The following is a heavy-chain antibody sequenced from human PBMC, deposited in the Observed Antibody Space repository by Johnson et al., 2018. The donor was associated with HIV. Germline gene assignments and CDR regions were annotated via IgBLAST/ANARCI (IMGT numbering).Heavy chain of an antibody. D-gene: IGHD3-10*01. CDR1: GFTFSSYA. V-gene: IGHV3-11*04. CDR2: ITSTGITV. CDR3: ARAPEVRGIDAFDI. J-gene: IGHJ3*02. Sequence: QVLLVESGGDLVQPGGSLRLSCAASGFTFSSYAMSWIRQAPGKGLEWVSYITSTGITVYYAASVKGRFTISRDNAKNSVYLQMNSLEAEDTAVYYCARAPEVRGIDAFDIWGQGTMVTGS.